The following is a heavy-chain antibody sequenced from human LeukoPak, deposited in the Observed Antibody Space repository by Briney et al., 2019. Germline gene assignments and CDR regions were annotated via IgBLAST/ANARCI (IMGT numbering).Heavy chain of an antibody. CDR1: GFTFDDYA. Sequence: GGSLRLSCAASGFTFDDYAMHWVRQAPGKGLEWVSGISWNSGSIGYADSVKGRFTISRDNAKNSLYLQMNSLRAEDTAVYYCALLPSGWYQRSSDYWGQGTLVTVSS. J-gene: IGHJ4*02. V-gene: IGHV3-9*01. D-gene: IGHD6-19*01. CDR2: ISWNSGSI. CDR3: ALLPSGWYQRSSDY.